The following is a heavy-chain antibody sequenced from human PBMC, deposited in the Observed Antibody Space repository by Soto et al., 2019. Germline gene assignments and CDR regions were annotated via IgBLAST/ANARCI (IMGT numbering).Heavy chain of an antibody. D-gene: IGHD4-17*01. J-gene: IGHJ4*02. CDR2: IWYDGSNK. CDR3: ARDPYDYGDYFFDY. CDR1: GFTFSSYG. Sequence: QVQLVESGGGVVQPGRSLRLSCAASGFTFSSYGMHWVRQAPGKGLEWVAVIWYDGSNKYYADSVKGRFTISRANSKNTLYLQMNSLRAEDTAVYYCARDPYDYGDYFFDYWGQGTLVTVSS. V-gene: IGHV3-33*01.